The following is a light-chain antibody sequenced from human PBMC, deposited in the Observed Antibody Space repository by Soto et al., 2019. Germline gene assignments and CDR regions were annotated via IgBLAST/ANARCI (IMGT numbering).Light chain of an antibody. V-gene: IGKV3-20*01. CDR1: QSVSSSY. CDR3: QQYGSSPPT. J-gene: IGKJ1*01. CDR2: GAS. Sequence: IGLNQSRGTLSLSPGERATLSCLASQSVSSSYLAWYQQKPGQAPRLLIYGASSRATGIPDRFSGSGSGTDFTLTISRLEPEDFAVYYCQQYGSSPPTFGQGTKVDI.